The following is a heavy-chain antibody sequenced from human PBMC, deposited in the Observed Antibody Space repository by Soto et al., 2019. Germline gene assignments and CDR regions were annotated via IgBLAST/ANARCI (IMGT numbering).Heavy chain of an antibody. CDR1: GGSISSGSYY. J-gene: IGHJ6*02. D-gene: IGHD6-13*01. CDR2: IYYSGST. CDR3: ARSLAAAAHPRPYYGMDV. V-gene: IGHV4-31*03. Sequence: NPSETLSLTCTVSGGSISSGSYYWSWIRQHPGKGLEWIGYIYYSGSTYYNPSLKSRVTTSVDTSKNQFSLKLSSVTAADTAIYYCARSLAAAAHPRPYYGMDVWGQGTTVTVS.